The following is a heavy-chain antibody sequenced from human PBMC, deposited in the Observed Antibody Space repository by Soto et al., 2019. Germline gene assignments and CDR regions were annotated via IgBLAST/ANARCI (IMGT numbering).Heavy chain of an antibody. J-gene: IGHJ4*02. Sequence: KSGPTLVNPTQTLTLTCSFSGFSLASSGMCVSWIRQPPGEALEWLALICWDDDKYYSTSLKTRLTISKDTSKNQVVLTMTNVDPVDTATYYCARTSGWYPEHYFDFWGQGTLVTVSS. V-gene: IGHV2-70*01. CDR3: ARTSGWYPEHYFDF. CDR2: ICWDDDK. CDR1: GFSLASSGMC. D-gene: IGHD6-19*01.